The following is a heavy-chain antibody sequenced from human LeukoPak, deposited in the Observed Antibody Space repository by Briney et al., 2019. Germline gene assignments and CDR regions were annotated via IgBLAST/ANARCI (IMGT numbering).Heavy chain of an antibody. V-gene: IGHV3-23*01. CDR3: AKDAGRSIAPRGGWFDP. Sequence: GGTLRLPCAASELTFSSYGMSWVRQAPEKGLEWVSDIRGNSGTTYYADSVKGRFTISRDNSKNTLYLQMNSLRAEDTAVYYCAKDAGRSIAPRGGWFDPWGQGTLVTVSS. D-gene: IGHD6-6*01. J-gene: IGHJ5*02. CDR1: ELTFSSYG. CDR2: IRGNSGTT.